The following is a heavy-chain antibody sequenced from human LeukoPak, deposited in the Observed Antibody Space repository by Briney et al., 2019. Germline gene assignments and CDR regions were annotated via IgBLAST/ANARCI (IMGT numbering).Heavy chain of an antibody. D-gene: IGHD5-12*01. Sequence: PGGSLRLPCAASGFTFSSYAMHWVRQAPGKELEWVAVISDDGNNKYYADSVKGRFTISRDNSKNTLYLQMNSLRGEDTAVYYCASVDDLDAFAMWGQGTMVTVSS. CDR3: ASVDDLDAFAM. CDR2: ISDDGNNK. CDR1: GFTFSSYA. J-gene: IGHJ3*02. V-gene: IGHV3-30*04.